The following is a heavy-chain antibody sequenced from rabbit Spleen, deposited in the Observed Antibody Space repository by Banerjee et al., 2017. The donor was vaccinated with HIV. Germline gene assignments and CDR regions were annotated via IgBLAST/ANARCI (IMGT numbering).Heavy chain of an antibody. J-gene: IGHJ4*01. CDR2: IDLVFGST. Sequence: QEQLVESGGGLVQPEGSLTLTCTASGFSFSNKAVMCWVRQAPGKGLEWIGYIDLVFGSTYYASWVNGRFTISSHNAQNTLYLQLSSLTAAGTATYFCVRDQAGDADYGPYYLNLWGPGTLVTVS. D-gene: IGHD2-1*01. CDR3: VRDQAGDADYGPYYLNL. V-gene: IGHV1S47*01. CDR1: GFSFSNKA.